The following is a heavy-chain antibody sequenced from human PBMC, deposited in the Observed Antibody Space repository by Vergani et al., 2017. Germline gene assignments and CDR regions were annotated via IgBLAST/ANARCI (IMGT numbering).Heavy chain of an antibody. CDR3: AKVGGHPSYYFDY. Sequence: VQLVESGGGVVQPGRSLRLSCAASGFTFSSYAMSWVRQAPGKGLEWVSAISGSGGSTYYADSVKGRFTIARDNSKNTLYLQMNSLRAEDTAVYSCAKVGGHPSYYFDYWGQGTLVTVSS. V-gene: IGHV3-23*04. D-gene: IGHD3-16*01. J-gene: IGHJ4*02. CDR1: GFTFSSYA. CDR2: ISGSGGST.